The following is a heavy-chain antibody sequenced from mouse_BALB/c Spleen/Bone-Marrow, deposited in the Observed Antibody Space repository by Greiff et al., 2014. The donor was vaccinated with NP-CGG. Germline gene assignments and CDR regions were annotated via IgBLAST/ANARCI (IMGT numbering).Heavy chain of an antibody. Sequence: EVQVVESGGGLVQPGGSRKLSCAASGFTFSSFGMHWVRQAPEKGLEWVAYIGGGSSTIYYADTVKGRFTISRDNPKNTLFLQMTSLRSEDTAMYYCARGVYGYVKYAMDYWGQGTSVTVSS. CDR1: GFTFSSFG. J-gene: IGHJ4*01. CDR3: ARGVYGYVKYAMDY. V-gene: IGHV5-17*02. D-gene: IGHD1-2*01. CDR2: IGGGSSTI.